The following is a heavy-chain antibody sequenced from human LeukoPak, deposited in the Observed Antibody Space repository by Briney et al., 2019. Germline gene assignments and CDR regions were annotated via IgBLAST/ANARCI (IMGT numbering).Heavy chain of an antibody. Sequence: GGSLRLSCAASGFTFSSHWMSWVRQAPGKGLEWVANINQGGNDRNYVDSVKGRFTISRDNAKNSLFLQMSNLRAEDTAVYFCARGGGLDVWGQGATVTVSS. J-gene: IGHJ6*02. CDR1: GFTFSSHW. CDR2: INQGGNDR. V-gene: IGHV3-7*03. D-gene: IGHD3-16*01. CDR3: ARGGGLDV.